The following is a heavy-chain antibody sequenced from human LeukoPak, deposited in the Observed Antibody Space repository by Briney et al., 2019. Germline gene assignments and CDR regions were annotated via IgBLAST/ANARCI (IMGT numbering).Heavy chain of an antibody. J-gene: IGHJ3*02. CDR2: IWYDGSNK. D-gene: IGHD3-3*01. CDR1: GFTFSSYG. CDR3: AKDLVSDFCSGSDNDAFDI. V-gene: IGHV3-33*06. Sequence: GGSLRLSCAASGFTFSSYGMHWVRQAPGKGLEWVAVIWYDGSNKYYADSVKGRFTISRDNSKNTLYLQMNSLRAEDTAVYYCAKDLVSDFCSGSDNDAFDIWGQGTMVTVSS.